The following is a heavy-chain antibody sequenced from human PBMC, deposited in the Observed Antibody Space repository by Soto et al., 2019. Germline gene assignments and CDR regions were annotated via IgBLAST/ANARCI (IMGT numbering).Heavy chain of an antibody. CDR2: INPDGSEE. CDR1: GITFSSFW. Sequence: SLRLSCEVSGITFSSFWVTWVRQPPGTGLEWVANINPDGSEEYYVDSVKGRFTISRDNAKNSLYLQMDNLRAEDTAVYYCARPYCFGGPCYPPPDYWGQGTLVTVSS. J-gene: IGHJ4*02. V-gene: IGHV3-7*01. CDR3: ARPYCFGGPCYPPPDY. D-gene: IGHD2-15*01.